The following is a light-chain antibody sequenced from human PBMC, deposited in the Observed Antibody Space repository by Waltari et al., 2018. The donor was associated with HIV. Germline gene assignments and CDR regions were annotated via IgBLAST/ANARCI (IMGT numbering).Light chain of an antibody. CDR2: AAT. CDR3: QQYKNWPPLT. V-gene: IGKV3-15*01. Sequence: ETVMTQSPGTLSASPGATVTLSCTASQSIDDKLAWYQQKPGQSPRLLIYAATTGASSVPGRFSGSESGTQFTLTISNRQSEDSAVYYCQQYKNWPPLTFGQGTKVEIK. CDR1: QSIDDK. J-gene: IGKJ1*01.